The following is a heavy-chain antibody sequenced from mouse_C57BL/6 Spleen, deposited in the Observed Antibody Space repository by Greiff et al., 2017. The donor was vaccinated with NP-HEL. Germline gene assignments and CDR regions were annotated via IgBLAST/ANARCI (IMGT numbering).Heavy chain of an antibody. CDR3: TTFYYYGSSRSPYWYFDV. Sequence: VQLKESGAELVRPGASVKLSCTASGFNIKDYYMHWVKQRPEQGLEWIGRIDPEDGDTEYAPKFQGKATMTADTSSNTAYLQLSSLTSEDTAVYYCTTFYYYGSSRSPYWYFDVWGTGTTVTVSS. CDR2: IDPEDGDT. D-gene: IGHD1-1*01. V-gene: IGHV14-1*01. CDR1: GFNIKDYY. J-gene: IGHJ1*03.